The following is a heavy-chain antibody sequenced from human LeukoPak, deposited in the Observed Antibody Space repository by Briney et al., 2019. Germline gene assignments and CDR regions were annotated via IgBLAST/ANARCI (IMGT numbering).Heavy chain of an antibody. CDR3: ARDPRAAGFFDY. CDR2: ISGSGGST. Sequence: GGSLRLSCAASGFTFSSYAMSWVRQAPGKGLEWVSAISGSGGSTHYADSVKGRFTISRDNSKNTLYLQMNSLRAEDTAVYYCARDPRAAGFFDYWGQGTLVTVSS. D-gene: IGHD6-13*01. CDR1: GFTFSSYA. J-gene: IGHJ4*02. V-gene: IGHV3-23*01.